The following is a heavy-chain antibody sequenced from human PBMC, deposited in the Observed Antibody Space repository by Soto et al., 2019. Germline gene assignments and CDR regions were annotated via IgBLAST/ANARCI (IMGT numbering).Heavy chain of an antibody. J-gene: IGHJ4*02. CDR3: ARVRGDSSGSYYFDY. V-gene: IGHV3-11*01. D-gene: IGHD3-22*01. CDR1: GFSLSDYY. CDR2: ISSSGTTT. Sequence: QVQLVESGGGLVKPRGSLRLSCAASGFSLSDYYVSWIRQAPGEGLEWVSYISSSGTTTHYADSVKGRFTISKDNAKNSLYLQMNSLRAEDPAVYYCARVRGDSSGSYYFDYWGQGALVTVSS.